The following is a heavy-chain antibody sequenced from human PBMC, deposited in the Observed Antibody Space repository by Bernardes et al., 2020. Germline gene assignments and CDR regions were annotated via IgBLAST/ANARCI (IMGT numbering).Heavy chain of an antibody. CDR3: ASDLRPTLSYSLDY. CDR2: IIPFSGIP. CDR1: GGTFRRFA. J-gene: IGHJ4*02. D-gene: IGHD2-21*01. Sequence: SVKVSCKAAGGTFRRFALSWVRQAPGQGLEWMGGIIPFSGIPNYAPKFKGRVTITADESTSTTYMEVNSLRYDDSAVYYCASDLRPTLSYSLDYWGQGTLVTVSS. V-gene: IGHV1-69*13.